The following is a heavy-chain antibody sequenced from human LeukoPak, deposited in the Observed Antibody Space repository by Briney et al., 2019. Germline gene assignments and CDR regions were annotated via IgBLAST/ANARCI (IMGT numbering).Heavy chain of an antibody. D-gene: IGHD3-3*01. V-gene: IGHV3-48*01. Sequence: GGSLRLSCAASGFTFSSYSMNWVRQAPGKGLEWVPYISSSSSIIYYADSVKGRFTISRDNAKNSLYLQMNSLRAEDTAVYYCASGDYDFWSGYYNPFDYWGQGTLVTVSS. CDR3: ASGDYDFWSGYYNPFDY. CDR2: ISSSSSII. CDR1: GFTFSSYS. J-gene: IGHJ4*02.